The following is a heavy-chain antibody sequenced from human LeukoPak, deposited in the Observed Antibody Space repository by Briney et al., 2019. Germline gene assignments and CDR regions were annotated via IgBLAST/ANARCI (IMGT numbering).Heavy chain of an antibody. V-gene: IGHV4-59*01. CDR3: ARVGDYGSGSYPFSF. D-gene: IGHD3-10*01. CDR1: GGSIRSYY. CDR2: IYDSGST. J-gene: IGHJ4*02. Sequence: SETLSLTCTVSGGSIRSYYWSWIRQPPGKGLEWIGYIYDSGSTNYNPSLKSRVTISGDTPKNQFSLRLSSVTAADTAVYYCARVGDYGSGSYPFSFWGQGTLVAVSS.